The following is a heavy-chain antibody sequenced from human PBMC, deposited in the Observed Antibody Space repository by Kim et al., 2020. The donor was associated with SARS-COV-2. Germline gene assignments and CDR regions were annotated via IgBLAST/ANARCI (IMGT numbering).Heavy chain of an antibody. Sequence: SETLSLTCAVSGGSISSGGYSWSWIRQPPGKGLEWIGYIYHSGSTYYNPSLKSRVTISVDRSKNQFSLKLSSVTAADTAVYYCARDRGGDFWSGLYGMDVWGQGTTVTVSS. CDR2: IYHSGST. V-gene: IGHV4-30-2*01. CDR3: ARDRGGDFWSGLYGMDV. CDR1: GGSISSGGYS. J-gene: IGHJ6*02. D-gene: IGHD3-3*01.